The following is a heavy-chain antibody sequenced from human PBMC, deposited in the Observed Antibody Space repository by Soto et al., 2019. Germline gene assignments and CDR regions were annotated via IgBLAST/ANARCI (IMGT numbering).Heavy chain of an antibody. CDR1: GYTFSNYG. CDR2: ISLYSDGT. J-gene: IGHJ5*02. CDR3: ARVVPGAEAWFGP. D-gene: IGHD2-2*01. V-gene: IGHV1-18*01. Sequence: QVQLVQSGGEVKRPGASVKVSCKTSGYTFSNYGITWVRQAPGQPLEWLGWISLYSDGTNYAQKLQGRVSMTTDTSTTTAFMELMSLRSDETAVYYCARVVPGAEAWFGPWGQGTLVTVSS.